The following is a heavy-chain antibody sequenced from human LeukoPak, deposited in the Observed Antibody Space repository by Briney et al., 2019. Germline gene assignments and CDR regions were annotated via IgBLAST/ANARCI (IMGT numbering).Heavy chain of an antibody. Sequence: PGGSLRLSCAASGSTFDDYGMSWVRPAPGKGLEWVSGINWYGGSTGYADSVKGRFTISRDNAKNSLYLQMNSLRAEDTALYYCARDPTGDGDVPTWFDPWGQGTLVTVSS. CDR3: ARDPTGDGDVPTWFDP. V-gene: IGHV3-20*04. D-gene: IGHD4-17*01. CDR1: GSTFDDYG. J-gene: IGHJ5*02. CDR2: INWYGGST.